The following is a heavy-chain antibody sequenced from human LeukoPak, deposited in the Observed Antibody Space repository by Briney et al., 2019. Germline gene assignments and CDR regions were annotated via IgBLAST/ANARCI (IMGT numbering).Heavy chain of an antibody. J-gene: IGHJ5*02. D-gene: IGHD3-22*01. V-gene: IGHV1-18*01. CDR3: RRDINGYYYDSHGYYPTDL. CDR1: GYILTTYG. CDR2: ISVYNGNT. Sequence: WASVKDSCKHSGYILTTYGISWVRQAPGQGLEWMGWISVYNGNTNYPHRLRGRVTMTTDTSTTTAYMERRGLRSDAPAGYSCRRDINGYYYDSHGYYPTDLWGQGTLVTVSS.